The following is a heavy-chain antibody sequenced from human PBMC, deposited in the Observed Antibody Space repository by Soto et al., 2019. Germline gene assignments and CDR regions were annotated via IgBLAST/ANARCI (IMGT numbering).Heavy chain of an antibody. CDR3: ARAGYRQLVFDL. V-gene: IGHV3-21*01. CDR1: GFTFSSHG. J-gene: IGHJ4*02. Sequence: GGSLRLSCAASGFTFSSHGMNWVRQAPGQGLEWVSHITSSSSDIDYADSVKGRFTISRDNAKNSLYLQMNDLRAEDTAVYYCARAGYRQLVFDLWGQGTPVTVSS. CDR2: ITSSSSDI. D-gene: IGHD6-6*01.